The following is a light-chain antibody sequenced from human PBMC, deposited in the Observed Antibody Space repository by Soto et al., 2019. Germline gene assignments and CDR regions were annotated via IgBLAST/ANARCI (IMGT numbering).Light chain of an antibody. V-gene: IGKV3-20*01. J-gene: IGKJ4*01. Sequence: EIVFAQSPCTLSLSPGERATLSCRASRSVGAYLAWYQQSPGLAPRLLVYGVSSRATGIPDRFSGSGSGTDFTLTISRLEPEDSAVYYCQQYVSIPLTFGGGTKVDIK. CDR1: RSVGAY. CDR3: QQYVSIPLT. CDR2: GVS.